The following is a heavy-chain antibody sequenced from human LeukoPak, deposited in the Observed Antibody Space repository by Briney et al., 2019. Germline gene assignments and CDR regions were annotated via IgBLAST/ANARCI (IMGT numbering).Heavy chain of an antibody. Sequence: PGGSLRLSCAASGFTFSSYAMSWVRQAPGKGLEWVSAISGSGGSTYYADSVKGRFTISRDNAKNSLYLQMNSLRAEDTALYYCAKGTYYYDSSGYGTEPWFDPWGQGTLVTVSS. D-gene: IGHD3-22*01. CDR3: AKGTYYYDSSGYGTEPWFDP. V-gene: IGHV3-23*01. J-gene: IGHJ5*02. CDR1: GFTFSSYA. CDR2: ISGSGGST.